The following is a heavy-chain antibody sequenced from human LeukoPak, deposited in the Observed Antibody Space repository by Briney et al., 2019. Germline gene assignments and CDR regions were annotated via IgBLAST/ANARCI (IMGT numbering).Heavy chain of an antibody. Sequence: GGSLRLSCAATGFTFSNYAMSWVRQAPGKGLEWVSVISRNGAHPYYADSVKGRFTISRDNSKNTLYLQMNSLRAEDTAVYYCAKASSPYGDYRDDVFDIWGQGTMVTVSS. CDR1: GFTFSNYA. CDR2: ISRNGAHP. CDR3: AKASSPYGDYRDDVFDI. J-gene: IGHJ3*02. D-gene: IGHD4-17*01. V-gene: IGHV3-23*01.